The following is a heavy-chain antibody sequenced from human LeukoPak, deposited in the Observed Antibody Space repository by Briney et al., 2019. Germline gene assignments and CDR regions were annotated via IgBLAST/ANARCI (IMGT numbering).Heavy chain of an antibody. CDR3: AISTSPYVIEVWTNGPLDY. D-gene: IGHD3-22*01. J-gene: IGHJ4*02. CDR1: GYTFTGYY. Sequence: ASVKVSCRASGYTFTGYYMHWVRQAPGQGLEWMGRINPKSGGTNYAQEFQGRVTMTRDTSINTAYMELSRVRSDDTAVYYCAISTSPYVIEVWTNGPLDYWGQGTLVTVSS. V-gene: IGHV1-2*06. CDR2: INPKSGGT.